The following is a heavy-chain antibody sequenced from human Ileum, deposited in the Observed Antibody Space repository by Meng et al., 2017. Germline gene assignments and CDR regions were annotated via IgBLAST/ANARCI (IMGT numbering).Heavy chain of an antibody. CDR3: ARHGGYSQDF. CDR2: ISHSGSA. Sequence: PLQAPGPGLVSPSGSLALSCAGASGSISSNTYWRWVRQPPGKGLEWIGQISHSGSAYYNPSLKSRVTMSVDKSKSQFSLMLTSVTAADTAIYYCARHGGYSQDFWGQGTLVTVSS. CDR1: SGSISSNTY. V-gene: IGHV4-4*02. D-gene: IGHD4-23*01. J-gene: IGHJ4*02.